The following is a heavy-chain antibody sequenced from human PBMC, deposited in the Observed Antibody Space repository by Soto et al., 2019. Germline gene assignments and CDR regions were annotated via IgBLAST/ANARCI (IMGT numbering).Heavy chain of an antibody. J-gene: IGHJ4*02. CDR2: ISYDGSNK. CDR3: AKDHRITIFGVAPDD. V-gene: IGHV3-30*18. D-gene: IGHD3-3*01. Sequence: QVQLVESGGGVVQPGRSLRLSCAASGFTFSSYGMHWVRQAPGKGLEWVAFISYDGSNKYNADSVKGRLTISRDNSNNTLYLQMNSLGAEDTAIYYCAKDHRITIFGVAPDDWGQGTLVTVSS. CDR1: GFTFSSYG.